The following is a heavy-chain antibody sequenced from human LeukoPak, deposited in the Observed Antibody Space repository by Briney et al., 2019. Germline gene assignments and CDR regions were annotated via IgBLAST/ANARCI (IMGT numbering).Heavy chain of an antibody. J-gene: IGHJ4*02. CDR3: ARVPILQYYYDSLSFDY. CDR2: ISAYNDNT. V-gene: IGHV1-18*01. CDR1: GYTFTSYG. Sequence: ASVKVSCKASGYTFTSYGISWVRRAPGQGLEWMGWISAYNDNTNYAQKLQGRVTMTTDTSTSTAYMELRSLRSDDTAVYYCARVPILQYYYDSLSFDYWGQGTLVTVSS. D-gene: IGHD3-22*01.